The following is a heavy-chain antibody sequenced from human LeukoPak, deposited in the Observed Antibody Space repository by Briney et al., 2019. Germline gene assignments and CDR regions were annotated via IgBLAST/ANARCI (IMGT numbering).Heavy chain of an antibody. V-gene: IGHV3-53*01. CDR1: GFTFSRYA. CDR3: ARVGDHFHWYLDL. Sequence: GGSLRLSCAASGFTFSRYAMTWVRQAPGKGLEWVSILYSGSSTYYADSVEGRFIISRDSSKNTLSLQMNDLRAEDTAVYYCARVGDHFHWYLDLWGRGTLVTVSS. J-gene: IGHJ2*01. D-gene: IGHD3-3*02. CDR2: LYSGSST.